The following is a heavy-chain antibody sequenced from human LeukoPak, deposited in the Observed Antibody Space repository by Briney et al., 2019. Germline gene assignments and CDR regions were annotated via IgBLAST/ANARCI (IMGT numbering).Heavy chain of an antibody. CDR1: GFTFTSSA. V-gene: IGHV1-58*02. Sequence: ASVKVSCKASGFTFTSSAMQWVRQARGQRLEWIGWIVVGSGITNYAQKFQERVTITRDMSTSTAYMELSSLRSEDTAVYYCAAESASRRPPAFDIWGQGTMVTVSS. J-gene: IGHJ3*02. D-gene: IGHD6-6*01. CDR2: IVVGSGIT. CDR3: AAESASRRPPAFDI.